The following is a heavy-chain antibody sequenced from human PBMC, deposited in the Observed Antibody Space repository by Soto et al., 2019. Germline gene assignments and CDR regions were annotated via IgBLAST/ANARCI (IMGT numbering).Heavy chain of an antibody. Sequence: QVHLVQSGAEVKEPGASVRLSCRTSGYNFANNAMPWVRQAPGQTFEWLGWTNGGTDDTRYSQKFQARVTLSKDTYENTFSMEMRSLTPEDTAVYDCARGGWMLVEGSHYYHAIDVWGQGTTVTVSS. V-gene: IGHV1-3*01. D-gene: IGHD3-10*02. CDR3: ARGGWMLVEGSHYYHAIDV. J-gene: IGHJ6*02. CDR1: GYNFANNA. CDR2: TNGGTDDT.